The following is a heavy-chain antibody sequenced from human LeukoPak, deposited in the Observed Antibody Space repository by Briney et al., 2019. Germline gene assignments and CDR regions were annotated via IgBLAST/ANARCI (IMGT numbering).Heavy chain of an antibody. D-gene: IGHD4-11*01. CDR1: GGSISSSSYY. Sequence: SETLSLTCTVSGGSISSSSYYWGWIRQPPGKGLEWIGSIYYSGSTYYNPSLKSRVTISVDTSKNQFSLKLSSVTAADTAVYYCARQSKGRPDAFDIWGQGTTVTVSS. CDR2: IYYSGST. V-gene: IGHV4-39*01. CDR3: ARQSKGRPDAFDI. J-gene: IGHJ3*02.